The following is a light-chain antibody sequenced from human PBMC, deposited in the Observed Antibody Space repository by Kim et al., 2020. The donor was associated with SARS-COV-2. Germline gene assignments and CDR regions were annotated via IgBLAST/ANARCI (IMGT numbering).Light chain of an antibody. CDR1: QSVSSSY. J-gene: IGKJ1*01. Sequence: PGERVTLSCRASQSVSSSYLTWYQQKPGQAPRLLIYGASTRATGIPARFSGSGSGTDFTLTISSLQPEDFAVYYCQQDYNLPPTCTFGQGTKVDIK. CDR2: GAS. V-gene: IGKV3D-7*01. CDR3: QQDYNLPPTCT.